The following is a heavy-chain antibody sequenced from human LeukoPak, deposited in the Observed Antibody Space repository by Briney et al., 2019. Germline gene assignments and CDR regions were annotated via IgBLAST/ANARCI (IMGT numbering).Heavy chain of an antibody. CDR1: GFTFSSYA. J-gene: IGHJ5*02. V-gene: IGHV3-23*01. CDR3: AKDPSDGYNHANWFDP. CDR2: ISGSGGST. Sequence: GGSLRLSCAASGFTFSSYAMSWVRQAPGKGLEWVSAISGSGGSTYYADSVKGRFTISRDNSKNTLYLQMNNLRAEDTAVYYCAKDPSDGYNHANWFDPWGQGTLVTVSS. D-gene: IGHD5-24*01.